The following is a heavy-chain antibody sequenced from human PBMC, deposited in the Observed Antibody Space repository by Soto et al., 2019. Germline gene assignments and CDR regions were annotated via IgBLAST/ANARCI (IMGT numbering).Heavy chain of an antibody. CDR2: IIPLFGTA. D-gene: IGHD1-26*01. Sequence: QVQLVQSGAEVKKPGSSVKVSCKASGGTFSSYAISWVRQAPGQGLEWMGGIIPLFGTADYAQKFQGRVASIADESTSAAYTELSSLRSEDTAVYYCASHSGSSPEGRYHYGMDVWGQGATVTVSS. CDR3: ASHSGSSPEGRYHYGMDV. V-gene: IGHV1-69*12. J-gene: IGHJ6*02. CDR1: GGTFSSYA.